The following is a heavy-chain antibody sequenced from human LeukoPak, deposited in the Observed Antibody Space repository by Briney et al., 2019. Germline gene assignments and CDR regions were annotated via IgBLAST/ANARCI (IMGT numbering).Heavy chain of an antibody. CDR3: ARDRGVTTPYFDY. D-gene: IGHD3-3*01. J-gene: IGHJ4*02. V-gene: IGHV1-69*13. CDR1: GGTFSSYA. CDR2: IIPIFGTA. Sequence: GASVKVSCKASGGTFSSYAISWVRQAPGQGLEWMGGIIPIFGTANYAQKFQGRVTITADESTSTAYMEPSSLRSEDTAVYYCARDRGVTTPYFDYWGQGTLVTVSS.